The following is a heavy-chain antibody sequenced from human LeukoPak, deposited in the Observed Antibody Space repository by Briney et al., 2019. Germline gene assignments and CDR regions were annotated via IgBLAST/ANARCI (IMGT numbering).Heavy chain of an antibody. J-gene: IGHJ4*02. CDR2: ISYDGSNK. V-gene: IGHV3-30*18. Sequence: GGSLRLSCAASGFTFSSYGMHWVRQAPGKGLEWVAVISYDGSNKYYADSVKGRFTISRDSSKNTLYLQMNSLRAEDTAVYYCAKDPHRSGWYVSYFDYWGQGTLVTVSS. D-gene: IGHD6-19*01. CDR1: GFTFSSYG. CDR3: AKDPHRSGWYVSYFDY.